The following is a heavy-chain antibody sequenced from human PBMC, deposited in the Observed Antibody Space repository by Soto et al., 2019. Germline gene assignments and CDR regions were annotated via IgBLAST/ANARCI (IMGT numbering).Heavy chain of an antibody. J-gene: IGHJ4*02. CDR2: IKSKTDGGAT. CDR3: TTEASAAAVDY. Sequence: GGSLRLSCAASGFTFSNAWMNWVRQAPGKGLEWVGRIKSKTDGGATDYAAPVKGRFTISRDDSKNTLYLQMNSLKTGDTAVYYCTTEASAAAVDYWGQGTLVTVSS. CDR1: GFTFSNAW. D-gene: IGHD6-13*01. V-gene: IGHV3-15*07.